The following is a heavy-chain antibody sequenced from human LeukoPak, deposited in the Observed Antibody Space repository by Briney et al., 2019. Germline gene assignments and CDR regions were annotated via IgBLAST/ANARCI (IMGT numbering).Heavy chain of an antibody. V-gene: IGHV3-30*04. CDR3: ASEFAY. J-gene: IGHJ4*02. CDR2: ISYDGSNK. CDR1: GFTFSSYA. Sequence: PGGSLRLSCAASGFTFSSYAMHWVHQAPGKGLEWVAVISYDGSNKYYADSVKGRFTISRDNSKNTLYLQMNSLRAEDTAVYYCASEFAYWGQGTLVTVSS.